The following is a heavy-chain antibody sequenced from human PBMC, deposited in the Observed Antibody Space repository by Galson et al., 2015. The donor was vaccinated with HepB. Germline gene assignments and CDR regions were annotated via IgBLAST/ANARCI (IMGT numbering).Heavy chain of an antibody. CDR3: ARGDSSWFLIDY. J-gene: IGHJ4*02. CDR1: GFTFSNYG. CDR2: IWYDGSNK. V-gene: IGHV3-33*01. Sequence: SLRLSCAASGFTFSNYGMHWVRQAPGKGLEWVAVIWYDGSNKYYADSVKGRFTISRDNSKNTLYLQMNSLRAEDTAVYYCARGDSSWFLIDYWGQGTLLTVSS. D-gene: IGHD6-13*01.